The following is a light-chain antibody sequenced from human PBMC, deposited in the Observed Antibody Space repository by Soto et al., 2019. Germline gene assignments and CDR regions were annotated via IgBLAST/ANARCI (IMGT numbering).Light chain of an antibody. J-gene: IGKJ5*01. V-gene: IGKV3-11*01. CDR1: QSVSSY. CDR3: QQRANWQVS. CDR2: DAS. Sequence: EVVLTQSPDTLSLSPGERATLSCRASQSVSSYLAWYQQKPGQAHRLLIYDASNRATGIPARFSGSGSGTDFTLTINSLEPEDFAIYYCQQRANWQVSFGQGTRLEIK.